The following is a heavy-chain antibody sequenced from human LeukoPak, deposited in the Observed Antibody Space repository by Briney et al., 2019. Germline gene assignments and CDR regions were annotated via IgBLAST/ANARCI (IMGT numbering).Heavy chain of an antibody. CDR3: ARSEIVPAAIFYYYYGMDV. D-gene: IGHD2-2*02. Sequence: PGGSLRISCEASGFTFSGYNLNWVRQAPGKGLDRVSSINSSSTYIYYADSVRGRFTISRDNAKNSLYLQMNSLRAEDTAVYYCARSEIVPAAIFYYYYGMDVWGQGTTVTVSS. CDR1: GFTFSGYN. V-gene: IGHV3-21*01. CDR2: INSSSTYI. J-gene: IGHJ6*02.